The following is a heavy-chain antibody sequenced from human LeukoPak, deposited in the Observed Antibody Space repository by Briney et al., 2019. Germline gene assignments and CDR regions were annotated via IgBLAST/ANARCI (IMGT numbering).Heavy chain of an antibody. CDR2: ISYDGSNK. D-gene: IGHD6-13*01. Sequence: GGSLRLSCAASGFTFSSYAMHWVRQAPGKGLEWVAVISYDGSNKYYADSVKGRFTISRDNSKNTLYLQMNSLRAEDTAVYYCARDFPGYSSSWYFGPYYYGMDVWGQGTPVTVSS. J-gene: IGHJ6*02. CDR3: ARDFPGYSSSWYFGPYYYGMDV. V-gene: IGHV3-30-3*01. CDR1: GFTFSSYA.